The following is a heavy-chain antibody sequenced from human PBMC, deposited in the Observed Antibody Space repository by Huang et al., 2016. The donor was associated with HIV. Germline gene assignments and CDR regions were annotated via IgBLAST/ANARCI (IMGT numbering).Heavy chain of an antibody. J-gene: IGHJ4*02. CDR3: ARDRGQQLSPFDS. V-gene: IGHV3-21*01. CDR2: ISPSSSFI. Sequence: EVQLVESGGGLVKPGGSLRLSCAASGFSLDSYNMYWVRQTQGKGLQWVSSISPSSSFIDYADSVKGRFSISRDNAKNSLYLQMNNLRGEDMAVYYCARDRGQQLSPFDSWGQGTLVTVSS. CDR1: GFSLDSYN. D-gene: IGHD6-13*01.